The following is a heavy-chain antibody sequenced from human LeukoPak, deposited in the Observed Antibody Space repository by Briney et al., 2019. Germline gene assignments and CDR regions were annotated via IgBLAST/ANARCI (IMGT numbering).Heavy chain of an antibody. V-gene: IGHV3-7*01. Sequence: PGGSLRLSCAASGFTFSSYWMSWVRQAPGKGLEWVANINQDGSKKYYVDSVKGRFTISRDNAKNSLYLQMNNLRAEDTAVYYRARDLLKEFCSGTSCYASPDYWGQGTLVTVSS. CDR1: GFTFSSYW. J-gene: IGHJ4*02. CDR3: ARDLLKEFCSGTSCYASPDY. D-gene: IGHD2-2*01. CDR2: INQDGSKK.